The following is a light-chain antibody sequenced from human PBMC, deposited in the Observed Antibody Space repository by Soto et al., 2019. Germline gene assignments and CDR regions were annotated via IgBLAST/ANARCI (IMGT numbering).Light chain of an antibody. V-gene: IGLV1-40*01. J-gene: IGLJ3*02. CDR2: ANN. Sequence: QSVLTQPPSVSGAPGQRITISCTGSSSNIGAGFDVHWYQHLPGTAPRLLIYANNNRPSGVPDRFSGSRSGTSASLAITGLQTDDEAFYYCQSYDISLGRSWVFGGGTKLTVL. CDR1: SSNIGAGFD. CDR3: QSYDISLGRSWV.